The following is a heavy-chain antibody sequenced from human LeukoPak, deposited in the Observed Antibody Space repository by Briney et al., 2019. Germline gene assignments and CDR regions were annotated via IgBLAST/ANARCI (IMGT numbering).Heavy chain of an antibody. D-gene: IGHD3-22*01. CDR1: GFTFSSYS. J-gene: IGHJ4*02. V-gene: IGHV3-7*01. CDR2: INQDGTQK. CDR3: ARFGGHYYENSGSFDF. Sequence: GGSLRLSCAASGFTFSSYSMNWVRQAPGKGLEWVANINQDGTQKYYLDSVKGRFTVSRDTTENSVYLQMNSLRAEDTAMYYCARFGGHYYENSGSFDFWGQGTLVTVSS.